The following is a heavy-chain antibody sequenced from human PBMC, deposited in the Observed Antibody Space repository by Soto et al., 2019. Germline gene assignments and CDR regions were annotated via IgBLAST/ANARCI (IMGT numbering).Heavy chain of an antibody. Sequence: ASVKVSCKASGGTFSSYAISWVRQAPGQGLEWMGGIIPIFGTANYAQKFQGRVTITADESTSTAYMELSSLRSEDTAVYYCARATTYGDYEAHYYYYGMDVWGQGTMVTVSS. J-gene: IGHJ6*02. CDR2: IIPIFGTA. V-gene: IGHV1-69*13. D-gene: IGHD4-17*01. CDR3: ARATTYGDYEAHYYYYGMDV. CDR1: GGTFSSYA.